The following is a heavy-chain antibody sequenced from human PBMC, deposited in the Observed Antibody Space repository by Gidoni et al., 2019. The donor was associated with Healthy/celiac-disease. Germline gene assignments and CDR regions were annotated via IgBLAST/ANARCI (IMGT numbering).Heavy chain of an antibody. CDR3: ARTANREFIAVAGTAPLYYYGMDV. CDR2: IYYSGST. D-gene: IGHD6-19*01. CDR1: GGPISSSSYY. V-gene: IGHV4-39*07. Sequence: QLQLQESGPGLVKPSETLSRTCTGPGGPISSSSYYLGWIRQPPGKGLEWIGSIYYSGSTYYHPSLKSRVTIAVDTSKNQFSLKLSSVTAADTAVYYCARTANREFIAVAGTAPLYYYGMDVWGQGTTVTVSS. J-gene: IGHJ6*02.